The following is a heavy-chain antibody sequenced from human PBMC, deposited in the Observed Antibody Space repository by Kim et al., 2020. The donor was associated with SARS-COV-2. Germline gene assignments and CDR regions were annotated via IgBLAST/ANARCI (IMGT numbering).Heavy chain of an antibody. D-gene: IGHD3-22*01. CDR3: ARAYYYDSSGLADAFDI. Sequence: FQGRVTNTRDKSASTAYMELSSLRSEDTAVYYCARAYYYDSSGLADAFDIWGQGTMVTVSS. J-gene: IGHJ3*02. V-gene: IGHV1-3*01.